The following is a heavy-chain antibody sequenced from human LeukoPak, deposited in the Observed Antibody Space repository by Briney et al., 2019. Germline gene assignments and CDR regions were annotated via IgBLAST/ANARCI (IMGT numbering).Heavy chain of an antibody. Sequence: GGSLRLSCAASGFTFSSYSMNWVRQAPGKGLEWVSSISSSSSYIYYADSVKGRFTISRDNAKNSLYLQMNSLRAEDTAVYYCGGGGGVYGDYGRGGGGSDYWGQGTLVTVSS. V-gene: IGHV3-21*01. CDR2: ISSSSSYI. D-gene: IGHD4-17*01. J-gene: IGHJ4*02. CDR3: GGGGGVYGDYGRGGGGSDY. CDR1: GFTFSSYS.